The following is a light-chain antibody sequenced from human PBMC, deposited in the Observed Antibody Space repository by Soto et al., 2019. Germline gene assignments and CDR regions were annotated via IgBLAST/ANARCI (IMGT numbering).Light chain of an antibody. V-gene: IGKV3-20*01. CDR1: QRVGSNY. CDR2: DAS. CDR3: QQYTSSPFA. Sequence: EIVLTQSPGTLSLSPGDRATLSCRASQRVGSNYLACCQRKPGQAPSLLIYDASSRATGIRDRFSGSGSGTDFTLTISRLEPEDFAVYYCQQYTSSPFAFGPGTKVDIK. J-gene: IGKJ3*01.